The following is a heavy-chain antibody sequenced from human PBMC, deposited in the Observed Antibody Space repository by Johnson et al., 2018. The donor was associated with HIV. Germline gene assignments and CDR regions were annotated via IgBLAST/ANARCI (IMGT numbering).Heavy chain of an antibody. Sequence: VQLVESGGDVVQPGRSQRLSCAASGFTFSNHGMHWVRQAPGKGLEWVSAISGSGGSTYHADSVKGRFTISRDNTKKTLYLQMNSLRADDTAVYNCARGSSGAFDLWGRGTMVTVSS. CDR3: ARGSSGAFDL. CDR1: GFTFSNHG. J-gene: IGHJ3*01. CDR2: ISGSGGST. D-gene: IGHD6-6*01. V-gene: IGHV3-23*04.